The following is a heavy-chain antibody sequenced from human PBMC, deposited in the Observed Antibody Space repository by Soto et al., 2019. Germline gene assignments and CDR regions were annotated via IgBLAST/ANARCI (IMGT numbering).Heavy chain of an antibody. J-gene: IGHJ1*01. CDR2: INPSGGST. V-gene: IGHV1-46*01. D-gene: IGHD6-13*01. CDR1: GYTFTSYY. Sequence: QVQLVQSGAEVKKPGASVKVSCKASGYTFTSYYMHWVRQAPGQGLEWMGIINPSGGSTSYAQKFQGRVTMTRDTSTSTVYMELSSLRSEDTAVYYCARDGGYTGPNLPREYFRHWGQGTLVTVSS. CDR3: ARDGGYTGPNLPREYFRH.